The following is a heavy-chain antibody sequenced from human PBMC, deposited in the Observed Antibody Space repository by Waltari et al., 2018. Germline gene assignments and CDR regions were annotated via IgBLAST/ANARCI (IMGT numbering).Heavy chain of an antibody. CDR3: AKASYSSGWYLSFDY. Sequence: EVQLVESGGGLVQPGGSLRLSCAASGLPFSSYAMTWVRHAPGKGLEWVSAISGRGGSTYYADSVKGRFTISRDNSKNTLYLQMNSLRAEDTAVYYCAKASYSSGWYLSFDYWGQGTLVTVSS. V-gene: IGHV3-23*04. CDR1: GLPFSSYA. D-gene: IGHD6-19*01. CDR2: ISGRGGST. J-gene: IGHJ4*02.